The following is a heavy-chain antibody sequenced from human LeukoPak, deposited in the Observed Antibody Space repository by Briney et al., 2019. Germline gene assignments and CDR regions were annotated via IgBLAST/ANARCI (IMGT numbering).Heavy chain of an antibody. J-gene: IGHJ5*02. Sequence: ASVKVSCKASGYSFTTYGITWVRQAPGQGLEWMGWISAYSGNTNYAQKLQGRVSMTTDSSTNTAYMELRSLRSDDTAIYYCARDMIAVRPNWFDPWGQGTLVTVSS. CDR2: ISAYSGNT. CDR3: ARDMIAVRPNWFDP. D-gene: IGHD6-6*01. V-gene: IGHV1-18*01. CDR1: GYSFTTYG.